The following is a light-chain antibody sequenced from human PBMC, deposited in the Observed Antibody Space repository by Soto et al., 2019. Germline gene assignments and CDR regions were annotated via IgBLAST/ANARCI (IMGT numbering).Light chain of an antibody. CDR1: QSVRSNY. Sequence: EMVLTQSPGTLSLSPRERATLSCTASQSVRSNYLAWYQQKPGQAPRLLIYGASSRATGIPDRFSGTVSGTHFTLTISRLDPEDLAVYYCQHYGGSPYTFGQGTKLEIK. J-gene: IGKJ2*01. CDR3: QHYGGSPYT. CDR2: GAS. V-gene: IGKV3-20*01.